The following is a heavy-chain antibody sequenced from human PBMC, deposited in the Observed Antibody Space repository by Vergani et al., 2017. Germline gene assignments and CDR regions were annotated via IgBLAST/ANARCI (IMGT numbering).Heavy chain of an antibody. CDR1: GGNFSSYA. D-gene: IGHD3-22*01. Sequence: QVQLVQSGAEVKKPGSSVKVSCKASGGNFSSYAISWVRQAPGQGLEWMGGIIPIFGTANYAQKFQGRVTITADESTSTAYMELSSLRSEDTAVYYCARSYYDSSGYYPFDYWGQGTLVTVSS. CDR2: IIPIFGTA. V-gene: IGHV1-69*12. CDR3: ARSYYDSSGYYPFDY. J-gene: IGHJ4*02.